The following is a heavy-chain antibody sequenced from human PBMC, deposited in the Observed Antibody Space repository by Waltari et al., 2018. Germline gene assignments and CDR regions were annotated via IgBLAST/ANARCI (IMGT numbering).Heavy chain of an antibody. CDR2: IKQDGSEK. CDR3: ARDSGLSYDSSGYYGRREGAFDI. V-gene: IGHV3-7*03. J-gene: IGHJ3*02. Sequence: EVQLVESGGGLVQPGGSLRLSCAASGFTFSSYWMSWVRQAPGKGLEWVANIKQDGSEKYYVDSVKGRFTTSRDNAKNSLYLQMNSLRAEDTAVYYCARDSGLSYDSSGYYGRREGAFDIWGQGTMVTVSS. CDR1: GFTFSSYW. D-gene: IGHD3-22*01.